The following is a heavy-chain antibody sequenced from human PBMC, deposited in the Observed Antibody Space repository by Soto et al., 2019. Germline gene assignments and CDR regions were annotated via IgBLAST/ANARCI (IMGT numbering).Heavy chain of an antibody. CDR2: ITNTGITT. V-gene: IGHV3-23*01. J-gene: IGHJ4*02. Sequence: GGSLRLSCAASGFDFSTHAPTWVRQAPGKGLEWLSSITNTGITTHYADSVKGRFTISRENSRNTLHLQLNNLRVDDTAVYYCAKGFDYGDTKHIDHWGQGTLVTVYS. CDR1: GFDFSTHA. CDR3: AKGFDYGDTKHIDH. D-gene: IGHD4-17*01.